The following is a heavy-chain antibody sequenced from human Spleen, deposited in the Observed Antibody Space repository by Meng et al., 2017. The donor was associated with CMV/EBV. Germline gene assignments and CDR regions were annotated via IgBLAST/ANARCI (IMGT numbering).Heavy chain of an antibody. D-gene: IGHD3-3*01. CDR2: IHHSGST. CDR3: ASTAGGYYDFWSGWFDP. J-gene: IGHJ5*02. V-gene: IGHV4-34*01. CDR1: GGSFSGYY. Sequence: SETLSLTCAVYGGSFSGYYWTWIRQSPGKGLEWIGEIHHSGSTTYNPSLKSRVTISVDTSKNQFSLKVSSVTAADTAVYYCASTAGGYYDFWSGWFDPWGQGTLVTVSS.